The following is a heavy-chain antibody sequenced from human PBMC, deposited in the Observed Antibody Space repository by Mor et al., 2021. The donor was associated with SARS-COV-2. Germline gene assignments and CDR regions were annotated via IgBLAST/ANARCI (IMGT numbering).Heavy chain of an antibody. Sequence: GKGLEWVSAISGSGGSTYYADSVKGRFTISRDNSKNTLYLQMNSLRAEDTAVYYCAKDTILVPDGKGGLGFGELLRGGIDYWGQ. J-gene: IGHJ4*02. V-gene: IGHV3-23*01. CDR2: ISGSGGST. CDR3: AKDTILVPDGKGGLGFGELLRGGIDY. D-gene: IGHD3-10*01.